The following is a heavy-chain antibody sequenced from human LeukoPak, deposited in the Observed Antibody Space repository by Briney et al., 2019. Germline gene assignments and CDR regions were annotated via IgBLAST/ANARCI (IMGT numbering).Heavy chain of an antibody. CDR2: ISGSGYTT. D-gene: IGHD3-22*01. J-gene: IGHJ4*02. V-gene: IGHV3-23*01. Sequence: PGGSLRLSCAASGFSFSNYAMRWVRQAPGKGLEWVSGISGSGYTTDYADSVKGRLTISRDNSKNTLYLQMNSLRVEDTAVYYCAKDTDSSGYSPFDNCGQGTLVAVSS. CDR1: GFSFSNYA. CDR3: AKDTDSSGYSPFDN.